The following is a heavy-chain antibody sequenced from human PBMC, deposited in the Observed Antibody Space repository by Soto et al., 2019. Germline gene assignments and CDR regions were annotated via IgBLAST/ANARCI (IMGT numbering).Heavy chain of an antibody. CDR1: GFTFSNYA. CDR2: FSGSGGST. V-gene: IGHV3-23*01. J-gene: IGHJ6*02. Sequence: EVQLLESGGGLVQPGGSLRLSCAAAGFTFSNYALTWVRQSPGKGLEWVSTFSGSGGSTYYADSVRGRFTISRDNSKKTLFLQMNSLRVEDTARYDCARDFTVDTCPCLDVWGQGTTVSVSS. CDR3: ARDFTVDTCPCLDV.